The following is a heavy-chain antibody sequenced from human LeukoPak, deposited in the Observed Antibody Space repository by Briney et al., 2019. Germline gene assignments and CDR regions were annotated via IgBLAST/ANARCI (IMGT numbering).Heavy chain of an antibody. J-gene: IGHJ3*02. D-gene: IGHD2-21*02. CDR3: AREVDAVTASADAFVI. CDR1: GGSISSPNYY. V-gene: IGHV4-30-4*01. Sequence: PSESLSLTCTASGGSISSPNYYWGWLRQPPGQGLEWVGCIYYRRGTHYNPSLVRRVTRSTDTSKKQFPLAITSVTAADTAVYYCAREVDAVTASADAFVIWGQGTMVTVSS. CDR2: IYYRRGT.